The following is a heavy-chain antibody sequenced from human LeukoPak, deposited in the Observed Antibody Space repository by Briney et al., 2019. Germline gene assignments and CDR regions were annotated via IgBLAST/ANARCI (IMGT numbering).Heavy chain of an antibody. D-gene: IGHD1-14*01. CDR1: GFTFSSYS. V-gene: IGHV3-21*01. CDR3: ARAPFVGDPDLFDY. Sequence: GGSLRLSCAASGFTFSSYSMNWVRQAPGKGLEWVSSISSSSSYIYYADSVKGRFTISRDNAKNSLYLQMNSLRAEDTAVYYCARAPFVGDPDLFDYWGQGTLVTVSS. CDR2: ISSSSSYI. J-gene: IGHJ4*02.